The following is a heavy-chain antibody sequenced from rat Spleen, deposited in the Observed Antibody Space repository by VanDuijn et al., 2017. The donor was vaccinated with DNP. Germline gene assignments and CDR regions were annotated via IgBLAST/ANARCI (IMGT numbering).Heavy chain of an antibody. CDR2: IWKHGAT. CDR3: ASSPTGIRY. Sequence: VQLKESGPGLVQPSQTLSLTCTVSGFSLTSNSVHWVRQPPGKGLEWMGVIWKHGATRYNSAIKSRLSISRDTSKSQVFLKMNSLQTEDTAMYLCASSPTGIRYWGQGVMVTVSS. V-gene: IGHV2-1*01. CDR1: GFSLTSNS. J-gene: IGHJ2*01. D-gene: IGHD1-9*01.